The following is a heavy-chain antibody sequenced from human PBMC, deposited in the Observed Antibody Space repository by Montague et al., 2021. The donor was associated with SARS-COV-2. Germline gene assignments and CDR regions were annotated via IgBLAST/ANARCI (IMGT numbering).Heavy chain of an antibody. Sequence: SETLSLTCSVSGGSISSTSFFWAWIRQPPGKGLEWVGCMYSSGTTXYXXCLKSRVTISGDTSRNQLSVRLRSVTAADTAVYYCARSTSGWLIYWGQGTLVTVSS. CDR1: GGSISSTSFF. CDR2: MYSSGTT. J-gene: IGHJ4*02. D-gene: IGHD6-19*01. V-gene: IGHV4-39*01. CDR3: ARSTSGWLIY.